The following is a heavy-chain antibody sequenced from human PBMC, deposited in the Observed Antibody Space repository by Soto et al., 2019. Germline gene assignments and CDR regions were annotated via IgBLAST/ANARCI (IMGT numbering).Heavy chain of an antibody. CDR2: INSDGSST. J-gene: IGHJ4*02. V-gene: IGHV3-74*01. D-gene: IGHD2-15*01. Sequence: EVQLVESGGGLVQPGGSQRLSCAASGFTFSSYWMHWVRQAPGKGLVWVSRINSDGSSTSYADSVKGRFTISRDNAKNTLYLQMNSLRAEDTAVYYWARDQGYCSGGSCYVAGYWGQGTLATVSS. CDR3: ARDQGYCSGGSCYVAGY. CDR1: GFTFSSYW.